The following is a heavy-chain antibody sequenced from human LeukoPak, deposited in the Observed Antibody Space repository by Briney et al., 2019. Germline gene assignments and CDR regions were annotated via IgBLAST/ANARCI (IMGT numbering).Heavy chain of an antibody. Sequence: PGGSLRLSCAASEFTFSSYSMNWVRQAPGKGLEGVSSISSSRTYIYYADSLKGRFTISRDNAKNSLYLQMNSLRAEDTAVYYCVRDPAGFSYQDYWGQGTLVTVSS. CDR1: EFTFSSYS. V-gene: IGHV3-21*01. D-gene: IGHD5-18*01. CDR3: VRDPAGFSYQDY. CDR2: ISSSRTYI. J-gene: IGHJ4*02.